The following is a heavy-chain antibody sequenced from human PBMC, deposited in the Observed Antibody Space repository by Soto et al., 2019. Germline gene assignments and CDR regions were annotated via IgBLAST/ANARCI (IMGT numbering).Heavy chain of an antibody. Sequence: PGGSLRLSCAASVFTFSSYGMHWVRQAPGKGLEWVAVISYDGSNKYYADSVKGRFTISRDDSKNTLFLQMNSLRAEYTAVYYCAREEDAYNFDYWGQGTLVTVSS. J-gene: IGHJ4*02. CDR3: AREEDAYNFDY. D-gene: IGHD1-1*01. CDR2: ISYDGSNK. CDR1: VFTFSSYG. V-gene: IGHV3-30*03.